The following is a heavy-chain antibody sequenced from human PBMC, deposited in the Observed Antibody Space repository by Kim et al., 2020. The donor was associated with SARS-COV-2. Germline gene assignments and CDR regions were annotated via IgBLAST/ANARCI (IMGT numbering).Heavy chain of an antibody. J-gene: IGHJ6*02. CDR3: ARDGQDGSPRSYLGRRGLDA. V-gene: IGHV3-11*04. Sequence: GGSLRLSCVGSGFTFGDYYMSWIRQAPGKGLEWIAYMTSSHSPIYYADSVRGRFTISRDNAKNSLYLQMNGLRGEDTAVYYCARDGQDGSPRSYLGRRGLDAWGQGTTVTVSS. CDR1: GFTFGDYY. D-gene: IGHD2-15*01. CDR2: MTSSHSPI.